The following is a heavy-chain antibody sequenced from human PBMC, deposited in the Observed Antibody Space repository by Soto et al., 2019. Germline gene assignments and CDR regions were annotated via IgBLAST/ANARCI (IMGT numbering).Heavy chain of an antibody. V-gene: IGHV1-69*13. CDR1: GGTFSSYA. CDR3: ARATLIAARPIGEAFDI. J-gene: IGHJ3*02. D-gene: IGHD6-6*01. Sequence: SVKVSCKASGGTFSSYAISWVRQAPGQGLEWMGGIIPIFGTANYAQKFQGRVTITADESTSTAYMELSSLRSEDPAVYYCARATLIAARPIGEAFDIWGQGTMVTVSS. CDR2: IIPIFGTA.